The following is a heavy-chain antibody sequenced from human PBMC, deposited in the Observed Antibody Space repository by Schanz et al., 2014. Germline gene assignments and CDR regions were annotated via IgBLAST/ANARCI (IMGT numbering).Heavy chain of an antibody. J-gene: IGHJ4*02. V-gene: IGHV3-48*01. CDR3: ARLDSSSWYPRY. CDR1: GFTFRSYS. Sequence: VQLVESGGGLVKPGGSLRLSCAASGFTFRSYSMNWVRQAPGKGLEWISYISSTSRATYYADSVKGRFTISRDNAKNSLFLQMNSLRAEDTAVYYCARLDSSSWYPRYWGQGTLVTVSS. D-gene: IGHD6-13*01. CDR2: ISSTSRAT.